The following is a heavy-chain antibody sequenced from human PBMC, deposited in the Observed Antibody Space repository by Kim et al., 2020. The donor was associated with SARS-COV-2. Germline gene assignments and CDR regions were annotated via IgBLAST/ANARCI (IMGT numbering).Heavy chain of an antibody. J-gene: IGHJ4*02. D-gene: IGHD6-19*01. CDR3: ARDGDIAVAGLGGYFDY. CDR2: INPSGGST. Sequence: ASVKVSCKASGYTFTSYYMHWVRQAPGQGLEWMGIINPSGGSTSYAQKFQGRVTMTRDTSTSTVYMELSSLRSEDTAVYYCARDGDIAVAGLGGYFDYWGQGTLVTVSS. V-gene: IGHV1-46*01. CDR1: GYTFTSYY.